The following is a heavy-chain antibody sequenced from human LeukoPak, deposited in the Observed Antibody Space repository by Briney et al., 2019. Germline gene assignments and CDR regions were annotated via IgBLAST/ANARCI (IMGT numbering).Heavy chain of an antibody. CDR1: GFTFDDYG. J-gene: IGHJ3*02. Sequence: PGGSLRLSCAASGFTFDDYGMSWVRQAPGKGLEWCSGINWNGGSTGYADSVKGRFTISRDNAKTSLNLQMKSLRAEDTALYYCARLLLWFGEPYDAFDIWGQGTMVTVSS. CDR2: INWNGGST. D-gene: IGHD3-10*01. V-gene: IGHV3-20*04. CDR3: ARLLLWFGEPYDAFDI.